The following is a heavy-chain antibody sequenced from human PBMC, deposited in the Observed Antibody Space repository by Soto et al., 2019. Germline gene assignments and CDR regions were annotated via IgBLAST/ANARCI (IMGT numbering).Heavy chain of an antibody. J-gene: IGHJ6*03. D-gene: IGHD3-9*01. CDR3: ARRFDDPNYYYMDV. Sequence: SETLSLTCTVSGGSISSYYWSWIRQPPGKGLEWIGYIYYSGSTNYNPSLKSRVTISVDTSKNQFSLKLSSVTAADTAVYYCARRFDDPNYYYMDVWGKGTTVTVSS. V-gene: IGHV4-59*01. CDR1: GGSISSYY. CDR2: IYYSGST.